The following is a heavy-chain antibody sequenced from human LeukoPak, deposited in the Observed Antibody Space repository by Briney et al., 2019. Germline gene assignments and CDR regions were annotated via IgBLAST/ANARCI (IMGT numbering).Heavy chain of an antibody. CDR2: INPSGGST. V-gene: IGHV1-46*01. Sequence: ASVKVSCKASGYTFTSYYMHWVRQAPGQGLEWMGIINPSGGSTSYAQKFQGRVTMTRDTSTSTVYMELSSLRSEDTAVYYCARDHYYASGWKGNWFDPWGQGTLVTVSS. J-gene: IGHJ5*02. CDR3: ARDHYYASGWKGNWFDP. CDR1: GYTFTSYY. D-gene: IGHD3-10*01.